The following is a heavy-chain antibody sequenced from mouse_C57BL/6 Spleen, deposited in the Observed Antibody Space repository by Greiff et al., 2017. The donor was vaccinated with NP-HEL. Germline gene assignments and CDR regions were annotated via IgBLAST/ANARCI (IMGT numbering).Heavy chain of an antibody. V-gene: IGHV5-17*01. CDR1: GFTFSDYG. CDR3: ARRGSSGYVRAMDY. D-gene: IGHD3-2*02. CDR2: ISSGSSTI. J-gene: IGHJ4*01. Sequence: EVQRVESGGGLVKPGGSLKLSCAASGFTFSDYGMHWVRQAPEKGLEWVAYISSGSSTIYYADTVKGRFTISRDNAKNTLFLHMTSLRSEDTAMYYCARRGSSGYVRAMDYWGQGTSVTVSS.